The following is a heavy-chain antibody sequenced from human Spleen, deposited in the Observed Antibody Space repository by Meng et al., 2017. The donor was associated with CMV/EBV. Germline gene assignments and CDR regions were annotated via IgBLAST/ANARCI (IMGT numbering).Heavy chain of an antibody. D-gene: IGHD4-23*01. CDR2: IYYSGST. J-gene: IGHJ5*02. CDR1: GGSVSTGSYY. CDR3: AREQRGGGWFDP. V-gene: IGHV4-61*01. Sequence: TVSGGSVSTGSYYWSWIRQPPGKGLEWIGSIYYSGSTNYNPSLKTRVTMSLDTSKSQFSLKLSSVTAADTAVYYCAREQRGGGWFDPWGQGTLVTVSS.